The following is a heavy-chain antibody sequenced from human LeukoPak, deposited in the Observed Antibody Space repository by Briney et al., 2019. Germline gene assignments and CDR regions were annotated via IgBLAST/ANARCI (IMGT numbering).Heavy chain of an antibody. CDR1: GYKFTDDY. CDR2: INPDSGFT. J-gene: IGHJ4*02. CDR3: APTAEAYTSWWKV. Sequence: ASVKVSCKASGYKFTDDYMHWVRQAPGQGLEFMGWINPDSGFTNYAQKFKGRVTMTGDTSISTAYSEVRSLTSDDTAVYYCAPTAEAYTSWWKVWGQGTLVTVSS. D-gene: IGHD3-16*01. V-gene: IGHV1-2*02.